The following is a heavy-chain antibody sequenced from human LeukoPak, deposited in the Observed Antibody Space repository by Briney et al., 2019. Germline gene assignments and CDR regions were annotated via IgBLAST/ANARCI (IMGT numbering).Heavy chain of an antibody. V-gene: IGHV4-39*01. CDR3: ARHGSIATGAFTY. Sequence: PSETLSLTCSVSGGSIGRSSYYWGWTRQPPGKGLEWIGSIYYSGGNYYNPSLKSRVTISVDTSRNQFSLKLGSVTAADTAVYYCARHGSIATGAFTYWGQGTLVTVSS. J-gene: IGHJ4*02. D-gene: IGHD6-13*01. CDR1: GGSIGRSSYY. CDR2: IYYSGGN.